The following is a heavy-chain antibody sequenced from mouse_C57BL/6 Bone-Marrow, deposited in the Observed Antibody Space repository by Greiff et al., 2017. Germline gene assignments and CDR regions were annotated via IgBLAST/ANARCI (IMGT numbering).Heavy chain of an antibody. V-gene: IGHV14-4*01. CDR3: STARVIATVEDAMDY. CDR1: GFNIKDDY. CDR2: IDPENGDT. Sequence: EVQLQQSGAELVRPGASVKLSCTASGFNIKDDYMHWVKQRPEPGLEWIGWIDPENGDTEYASQFQGKATITADTSSNTTYLQLSSRTSEDTAVYYYSTARVIATVEDAMDYWGQGTSVTVSA. D-gene: IGHD1-1*01. J-gene: IGHJ4*01.